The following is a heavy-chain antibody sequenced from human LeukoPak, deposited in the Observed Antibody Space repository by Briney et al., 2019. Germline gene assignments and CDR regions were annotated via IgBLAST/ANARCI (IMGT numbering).Heavy chain of an antibody. D-gene: IGHD2-21*02. CDR2: INPNSGGT. J-gene: IGHJ4*02. CDR1: GYTFTGYY. CDR3: ARGLRRYCGGDCPYYFDY. Sequence: ASVKVSCTASGYTFTGYYMHWVRQAPGQGLEWMGWINPNSGGTNYAQKFQGRVTMTRDTSISTAYMELSRLRSDDTAVYYCARGLRRYCGGDCPYYFDYWGQGTLVTVSS. V-gene: IGHV1-2*02.